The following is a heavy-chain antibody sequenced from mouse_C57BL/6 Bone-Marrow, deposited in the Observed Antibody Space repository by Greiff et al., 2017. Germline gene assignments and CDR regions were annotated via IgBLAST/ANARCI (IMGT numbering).Heavy chain of an antibody. V-gene: IGHV1-64*01. D-gene: IGHD2-12*01. CDR1: GYTFTSYW. CDR3: ARWAYSNDGGDYAMDY. CDR2: IHPTSGST. Sequence: QVQLQQPGAELVKPGASVKLSCKASGYTFTSYWMHWVKQRPGQGLEWIGMIHPTSGSTNYNEKFKSKATLTVDKSSSTAYMQLSSLTSDDSAVDYCARWAYSNDGGDYAMDYWGQGTSVTVSS. J-gene: IGHJ4*01.